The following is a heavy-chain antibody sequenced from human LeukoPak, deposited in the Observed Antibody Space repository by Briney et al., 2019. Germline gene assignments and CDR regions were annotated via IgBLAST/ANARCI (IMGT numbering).Heavy chain of an antibody. J-gene: IGHJ4*02. Sequence: SETLSLTCTVSGGSISSTTYYWGWIRQPPGKGLEWIGYIYYSGDTNYNPSLKSRVTISVDTSKNQFSLKLSSVTAADTAIYYCARGNSVVDYWGQGSLVTVSS. V-gene: IGHV4-61*05. CDR3: ARGNSVVDY. CDR1: GGSISSTTYY. D-gene: IGHD2-15*01. CDR2: IYYSGDT.